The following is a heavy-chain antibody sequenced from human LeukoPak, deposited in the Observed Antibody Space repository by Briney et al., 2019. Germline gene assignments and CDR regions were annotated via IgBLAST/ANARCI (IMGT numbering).Heavy chain of an antibody. D-gene: IGHD3-22*01. Sequence: ASVKVSCKASGYTFTSYYMHWVRQAPGQGLEWMGIINPSGGSTSYAQKFPGRVTMTRATSTSTVYMELSSLRSEDTAVYYCARAEGGVKYYYDSSGYDYFDYWGQGTLVTVSS. CDR1: GYTFTSYY. V-gene: IGHV1-46*01. CDR3: ARAEGGVKYYYDSSGYDYFDY. J-gene: IGHJ4*02. CDR2: INPSGGST.